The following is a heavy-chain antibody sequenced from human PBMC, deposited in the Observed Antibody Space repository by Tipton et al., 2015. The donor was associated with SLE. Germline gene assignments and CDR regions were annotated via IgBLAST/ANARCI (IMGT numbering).Heavy chain of an antibody. CDR2: ISGYSGNK. CDR1: GYTFTSYG. D-gene: IGHD2-15*01. CDR3: ARDFERYCSGGTCYSGY. J-gene: IGHJ4*02. Sequence: QLVQSGAEVKKPGASVKVSCKASGYTFTSYGISWVRQAPGQGLEWMGWISGYSGNKNYAQKFQGRVTMTTDTSTSTAYMELRSLRSDDTAVYYCARDFERYCSGGTCYSGYWGQGTLVTVSS. V-gene: IGHV1-18*01.